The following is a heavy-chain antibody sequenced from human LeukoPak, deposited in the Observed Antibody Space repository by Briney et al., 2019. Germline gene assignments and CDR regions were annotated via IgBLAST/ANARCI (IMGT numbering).Heavy chain of an antibody. CDR2: VYYSGST. CDR1: RGAISSSGYY. Sequence: PSETLSLTCTVSRGAISSSGYYWGWSRPPPGKGLGWVCGVYYSGSTYSNPSLKSRVTISVDTSKNQFSLKLSSVTAADTAVYYCARGDSSGYYWARYYFDYWGQGTLVTVSS. CDR3: ARGDSSGYYWARYYFDY. J-gene: IGHJ4*02. V-gene: IGHV4-39*07. D-gene: IGHD3-22*01.